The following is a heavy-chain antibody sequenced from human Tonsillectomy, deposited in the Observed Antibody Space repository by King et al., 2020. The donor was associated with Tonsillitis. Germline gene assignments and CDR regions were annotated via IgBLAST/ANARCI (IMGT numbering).Heavy chain of an antibody. CDR1: GFTFSSYA. CDR3: AKKVLQSSRPYYFDC. J-gene: IGHJ4*02. CDR2: ISGSGDTT. V-gene: IGHV3-23*04. Sequence: VQLVESGGGWVQPGGSLRLSCAASGFTFSSYAMTWVRQAPGKGLEWVSAISGSGDTTYYAESVKGRFTISRDISKNTLYLQMNSLRAEDTAVYYCAKKVLQSSRPYYFDCWGQGTLVAVSS. D-gene: IGHD5-24*01.